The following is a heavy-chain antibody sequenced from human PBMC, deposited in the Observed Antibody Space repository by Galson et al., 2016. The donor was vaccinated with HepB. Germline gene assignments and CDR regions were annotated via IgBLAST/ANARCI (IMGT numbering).Heavy chain of an antibody. Sequence: SLRLSCAAPGFIVSDDYMSWVRQAPGRGLEWVSVIYSGGPTYYADSVEGRFTVSRDNSKNIVFLQMNSLRDDDTAVYYCARGSPYDLWGQGTRVSVSS. CDR1: GFIVSDDY. CDR3: ARGSPYDL. J-gene: IGHJ3*01. V-gene: IGHV3-53*01. CDR2: IYSGGPT.